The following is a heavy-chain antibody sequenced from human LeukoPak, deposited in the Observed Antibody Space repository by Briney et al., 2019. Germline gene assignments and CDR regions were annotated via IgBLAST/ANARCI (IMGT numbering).Heavy chain of an antibody. V-gene: IGHV3-48*03. J-gene: IGHJ6*03. CDR1: GFTFSSYE. D-gene: IGHD6-19*01. CDR3: ARDSGPSGWVDYYYYYMDV. Sequence: PGGSLRLSCAASGFTFSSYEMNWVRQAPGKGLEWVSYISSSGSTIYYADSVKGRFTISRDNAKNSLYLQMNSLRAEDTAVYYCARDSGPSGWVDYYYYYMDVWGKGTTVTVSS. CDR2: ISSSGSTI.